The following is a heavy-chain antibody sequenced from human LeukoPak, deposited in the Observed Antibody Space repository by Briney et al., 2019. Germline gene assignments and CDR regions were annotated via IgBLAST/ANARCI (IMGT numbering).Heavy chain of an antibody. CDR1: GYSISSGYY. CDR2: IYTSGST. J-gene: IGHJ4*02. D-gene: IGHD3-3*01. CDR3: ARIGMRSARFDY. Sequence: SETLSLTCAVSGYSISSGYYWGWIRQPAGKGLEWIGRIYTSGSTNYNPSLKSRVTISVDTSKNQFSLKLSSVTAADTAVYYCARIGMRSARFDYWGQGTLVTVSS. V-gene: IGHV4-38-2*01.